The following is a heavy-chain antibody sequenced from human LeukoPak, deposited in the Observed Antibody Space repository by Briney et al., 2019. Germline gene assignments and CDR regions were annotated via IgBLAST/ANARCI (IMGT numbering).Heavy chain of an antibody. CDR1: GFTFSSYN. Sequence: GGSLRLSCAASGFTFSSYNMNWPRQAPGKGLEWVSYISSISTNIYYAGSVKGRITISRDNAKNSLYLQMNSLRDEDTAVYYCARYGAGTFDYWGQGTLVTVSS. CDR2: ISSISTNI. J-gene: IGHJ4*02. CDR3: ARYGAGTFDY. D-gene: IGHD1-1*01. V-gene: IGHV3-48*02.